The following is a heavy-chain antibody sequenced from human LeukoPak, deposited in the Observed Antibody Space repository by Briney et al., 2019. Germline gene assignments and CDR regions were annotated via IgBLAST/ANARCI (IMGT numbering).Heavy chain of an antibody. CDR2: MNPNSGNT. J-gene: IGHJ6*03. D-gene: IGHD2-15*01. CDR3: ARGRSGYYYYYMDV. Sequence: APVKVSCKASGYTFTSYDINWERQATGQGLEWMGWMNPNSGNTGYAQKFQGRVTMTRNTSISTAYMELSSLRSEDTAVYYCARGRSGYYYYYMDVWGKGTTVTVSS. CDR1: GYTFTSYD. V-gene: IGHV1-8*01.